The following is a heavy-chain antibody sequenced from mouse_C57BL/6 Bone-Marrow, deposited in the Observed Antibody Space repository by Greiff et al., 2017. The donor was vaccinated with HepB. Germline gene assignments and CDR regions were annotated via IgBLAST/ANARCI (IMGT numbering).Heavy chain of an antibody. Sequence: QVQLQQSGAELVKPGASVKISCKASGYTFTDYYINWVKQRPGQGLEWIGKIGPGSGSTYYNEKFKGKATLTADKSSSTAYTQLSSLTSEDSAVYFCANSSYYGSSYWYFDVWGTGTTVTVSS. V-gene: IGHV1-77*01. CDR1: GYTFTDYY. CDR2: IGPGSGST. J-gene: IGHJ1*03. D-gene: IGHD1-1*01. CDR3: ANSSYYGSSYWYFDV.